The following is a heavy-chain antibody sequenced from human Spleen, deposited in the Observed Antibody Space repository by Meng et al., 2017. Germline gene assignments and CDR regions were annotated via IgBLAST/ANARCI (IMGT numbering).Heavy chain of an antibody. Sequence: GPLKQWGAGLLKPSETLSLTCAVYNGAFNGYYWTWIRQPPGKGLEWIGEINHSGSTNYNPSLKGRVTILVDSSKNQFSLRLNSVTAADTAMYYCARGGLYSGSYCRYWGQGSLVTVSS. V-gene: IGHV4-34*01. CDR1: NGAFNGYY. D-gene: IGHD1-26*01. CDR3: ARGGLYSGSYCRY. CDR2: INHSGST. J-gene: IGHJ4*02.